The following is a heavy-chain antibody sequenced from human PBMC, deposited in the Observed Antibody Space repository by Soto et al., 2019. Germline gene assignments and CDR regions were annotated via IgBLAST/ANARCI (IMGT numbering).Heavy chain of an antibody. Sequence: SETLSLTCAVYGGSSSGHYCGWIRQPPGKGLEWIGEVNHGGSIKYNPSLKSRVTISGDTSKNQFSLKLTSVTAADTAVYYCARGGTFQDFWSGDFWGQGTPVTVSS. J-gene: IGHJ4*02. CDR2: VNHGGSI. CDR3: ARGGTFQDFWSGDF. V-gene: IGHV4-34*01. CDR1: GGSSSGHY. D-gene: IGHD3-3*01.